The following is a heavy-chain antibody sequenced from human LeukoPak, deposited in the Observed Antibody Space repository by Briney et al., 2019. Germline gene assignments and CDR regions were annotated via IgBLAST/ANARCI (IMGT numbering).Heavy chain of an antibody. D-gene: IGHD3-3*01. Sequence: GGSLRLSCAASGFTVSSNYMSWVRQAPGKGLEWVSVIYSGGSTYYADSVKGRFTISRDNSKNTLYLQMNSLRAEDTAVYYCARGGVLRFLEWLLGYWGQGTLVTVSS. CDR3: ARGGVLRFLEWLLGY. CDR2: IYSGGST. J-gene: IGHJ4*02. V-gene: IGHV3-53*01. CDR1: GFTVSSNY.